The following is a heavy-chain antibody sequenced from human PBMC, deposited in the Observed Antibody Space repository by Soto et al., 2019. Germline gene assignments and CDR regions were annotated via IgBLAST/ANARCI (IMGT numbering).Heavy chain of an antibody. D-gene: IGHD3-10*01. J-gene: IGHJ4*02. CDR2: IGGSGAPT. Sequence: GGSLRLSCAASGFTFSNYAMNWVRQAPGKGLEWVSTIGGSGAPTYYADSVRGRFTISRDNSKNTLYLQMNSLRDEDTAVYFCASKLTFGSSSDYWGQGTLVTVS. V-gene: IGHV3-23*01. CDR1: GFTFSNYA. CDR3: ASKLTFGSSSDY.